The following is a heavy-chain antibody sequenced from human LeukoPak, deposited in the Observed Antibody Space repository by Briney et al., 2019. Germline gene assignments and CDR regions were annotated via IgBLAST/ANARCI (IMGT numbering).Heavy chain of an antibody. V-gene: IGHV4-59*08. CDR3: ARHAPPYSNYIDY. D-gene: IGHD4-11*01. Sequence: PSETLSLTCTVSGGSISYYYWSWIRQSPGKGLEWIGYIYYSGTTTYNPSLQSRVTISVDTSKNQFSLKLSSVTAADTAVYYCARHAPPYSNYIDYWGQGTLVTVSS. CDR1: GGSISYYY. J-gene: IGHJ4*02. CDR2: IYYSGTT.